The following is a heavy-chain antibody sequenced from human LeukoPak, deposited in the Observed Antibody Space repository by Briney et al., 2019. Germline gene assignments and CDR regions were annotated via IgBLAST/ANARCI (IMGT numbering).Heavy chain of an antibody. Sequence: GGSLRLSCAASGFTFSSYAMNWVRQAPGKGLEWVSYISSSSSYTNYADSVKGRFTISRDNAKNSLYLQMNSLRAEDTAVYYCARVSMIVVVITTRNDAFDIWGQGTMVTVSS. V-gene: IGHV3-21*05. CDR1: GFTFSSYA. CDR2: ISSSSSYT. J-gene: IGHJ3*02. D-gene: IGHD3-22*01. CDR3: ARVSMIVVVITTRNDAFDI.